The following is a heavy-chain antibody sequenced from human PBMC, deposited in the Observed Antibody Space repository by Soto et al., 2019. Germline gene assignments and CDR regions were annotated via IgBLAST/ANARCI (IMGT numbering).Heavy chain of an antibody. J-gene: IGHJ4*02. CDR3: ARFSGGWYYFDY. CDR1: GYTFTSYW. CDR2: IYPGDSDT. D-gene: IGHD2-15*01. Sequence: GESLKISCKGSGYTFTSYWIGWVRQMPGKGLEWMGIIYPGDSDTRYSPSFQGQVTISVDKSINTAYLQRNSLKASDTAINYCARFSGGWYYFDYWGQGTLVPVSS. V-gene: IGHV5-51*01.